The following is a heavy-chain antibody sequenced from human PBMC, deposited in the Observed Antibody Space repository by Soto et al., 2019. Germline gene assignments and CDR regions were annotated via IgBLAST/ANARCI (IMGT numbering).Heavy chain of an antibody. V-gene: IGHV3-72*01. J-gene: IGHJ4*02. Sequence: EVQLVESGGGLVQPEGSLRLSCAASGFTFSDHYMDWVRQAPGKGLEWVGRIRHKIYSYTTEYAASVKGRFTISRDDSRNSLYLQMNSLKTEDTAMYYCTRAGILTTPYYSDSWGQGTLVTVSS. CDR3: TRAGILTTPYYSDS. CDR1: GFTFSDHY. CDR2: IRHKIYSYTT. D-gene: IGHD2-21*01.